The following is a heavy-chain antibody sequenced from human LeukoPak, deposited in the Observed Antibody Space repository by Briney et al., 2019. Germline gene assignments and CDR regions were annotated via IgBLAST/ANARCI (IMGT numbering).Heavy chain of an antibody. CDR2: IYYSGST. J-gene: IGHJ4*02. CDR3: ARGYSGYDFWPYFDY. CDR1: GGSISSYY. V-gene: IGHV4-59*01. Sequence: SETLSLTCTVSGGSISSYYWSWIRQPPGEGLEGIGYIYYSGSTNYNPSLKSRVTISVDTSKNQFSLKLSSVTAADTAVYYCARGYSGYDFWPYFDYWGQGTLVTVSS. D-gene: IGHD5-12*01.